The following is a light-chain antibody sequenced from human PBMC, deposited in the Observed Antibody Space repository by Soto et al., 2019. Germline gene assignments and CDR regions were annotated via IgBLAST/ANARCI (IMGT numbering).Light chain of an antibody. J-gene: IGLJ2*01. CDR1: SSNIGAGFD. Sequence: QSVLTQPPSVSGAPGQRVTISCTGSSSNIGAGFDVGWYQQLPGTAPKLLIYGNSNRPSGVPDRFSDSKSGTSASLAITGLQAEDEADYYCQSYDSSLSGVVFGGGTKLTVL. CDR2: GNS. CDR3: QSYDSSLSGVV. V-gene: IGLV1-40*01.